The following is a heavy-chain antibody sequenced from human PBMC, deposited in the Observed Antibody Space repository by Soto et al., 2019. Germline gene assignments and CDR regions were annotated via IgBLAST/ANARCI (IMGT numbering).Heavy chain of an antibody. V-gene: IGHV4-31*03. D-gene: IGHD3-22*01. CDR2: IYYSGST. J-gene: IGHJ6*02. Sequence: QVQLQESGPGLVKPSQTLSLTCTVSGGSISSGGYYWSWIRQHPGKGLEWIGYIYYSGSTYYNPSLKSRVTISVDTSKNQFSLKLSSVTAADTAVYYCARVNYDPSWYYYGMDVWGQGTTVTVSS. CDR3: ARVNYDPSWYYYGMDV. CDR1: GGSISSGGYY.